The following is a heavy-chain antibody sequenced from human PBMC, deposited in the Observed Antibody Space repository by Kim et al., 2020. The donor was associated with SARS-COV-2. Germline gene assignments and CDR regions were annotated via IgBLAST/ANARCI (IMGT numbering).Heavy chain of an antibody. Sequence: ASVKVSCKASGYTFTSYGISWVRQAPGQGLEWMGWISAYNGNTNYAQKLQGRVTMTTDTSTSTAYMELRSLRSDDTAVYYCARDRLVMVRGAQNWFDPWGQGTLVTVSS. D-gene: IGHD3-10*01. CDR1: GYTFTSYG. V-gene: IGHV1-18*01. CDR3: ARDRLVMVRGAQNWFDP. CDR2: ISAYNGNT. J-gene: IGHJ5*02.